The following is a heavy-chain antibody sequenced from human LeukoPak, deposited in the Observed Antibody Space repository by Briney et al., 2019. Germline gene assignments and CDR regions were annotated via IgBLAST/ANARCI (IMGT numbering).Heavy chain of an antibody. Sequence: PGGSLRLSCAASGFTVSSNYMSWVRQAPGKGLEWVSSISSSSSYIYYADSVKGRFTISRDNAKNSLYLQMNSLRAEDTAVYYCARAPSPLAVAGTDYWGQGTLVTVSS. CDR2: ISSSSSYI. CDR3: ARAPSPLAVAGTDY. D-gene: IGHD6-19*01. V-gene: IGHV3-21*01. CDR1: GFTVSSNY. J-gene: IGHJ4*02.